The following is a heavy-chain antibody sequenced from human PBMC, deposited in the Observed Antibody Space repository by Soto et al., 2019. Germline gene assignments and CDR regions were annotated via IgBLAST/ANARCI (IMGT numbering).Heavy chain of an antibody. CDR1: GFTFSDYY. CDR2: ISSSGSTI. Sequence: QVQLVESGGGLVKPGGSLRLSCAASGFTFSDYYMSWIRQALGKGLEWVSYISSSGSTIYYADSVKGRFTISRDNAKNSLYLQMNSLRAEDTAVYYCASDPGDSSSWYWAFDIWGQGTMVTVSS. J-gene: IGHJ3*02. CDR3: ASDPGDSSSWYWAFDI. V-gene: IGHV3-11*01. D-gene: IGHD6-13*01.